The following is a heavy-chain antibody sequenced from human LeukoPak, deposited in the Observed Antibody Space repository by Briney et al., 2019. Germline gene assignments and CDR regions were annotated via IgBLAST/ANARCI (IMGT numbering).Heavy chain of an antibody. CDR2: IYYSGST. D-gene: IGHD1-14*01. J-gene: IGHJ4*02. CDR1: GGSISSYY. V-gene: IGHV4-59*01. CDR3: ARASPRNRGFHFDY. Sequence: SETLSVTRTVSGGSISSYYWSWIRQPPGKGLEWIGYIYYSGSTNYNPSLKSRVTISVDTSKNQFSLKLSSVTAADTAVYYCARASPRNRGFHFDYWGQGTLVTVSS.